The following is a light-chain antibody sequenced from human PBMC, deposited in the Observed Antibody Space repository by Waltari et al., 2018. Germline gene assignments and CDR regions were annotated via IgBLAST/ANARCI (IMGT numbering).Light chain of an antibody. CDR1: QSVLYSSNNKNY. CDR2: WAS. Sequence: QSVLYSSNNKNYLAWYQQKPGQPPKLLIYWASTRESGVPDRFSGSGSGTDFTLTISSLQAEDVAVYYCQQYYSTPLTFGQGTKVEIK. V-gene: IGKV4-1*01. CDR3: QQYYSTPLT. J-gene: IGKJ1*01.